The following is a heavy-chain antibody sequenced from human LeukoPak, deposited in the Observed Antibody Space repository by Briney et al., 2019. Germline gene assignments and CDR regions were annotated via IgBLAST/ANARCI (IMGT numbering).Heavy chain of an antibody. Sequence: GGSLRLSCAASGFTFSSDAMSWVRQAPGKGLEWVSAISGSVGSTYYADTAKGRFTISRDNSKNTLYLQTNSLRAEDAAVYYCAKVGGRSGSYREEYYFDYWGQGTLVTVSS. CDR2: ISGSVGST. D-gene: IGHD1-26*01. CDR1: GFTFSSDA. V-gene: IGHV3-23*01. CDR3: AKVGGRSGSYREEYYFDY. J-gene: IGHJ4*02.